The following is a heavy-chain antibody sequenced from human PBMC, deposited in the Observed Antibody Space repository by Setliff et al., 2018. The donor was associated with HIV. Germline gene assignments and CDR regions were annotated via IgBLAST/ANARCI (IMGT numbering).Heavy chain of an antibody. CDR2: ISSSSTYK. V-gene: IGHV3-11*05. D-gene: IGHD6-13*01. Sequence: GSLRLSCAASGFVFSEHYMTWIRQAPGKGLEWISYISSSSTYKNYGDSVKGRFTISRDNAKNTLFLQMNSLRPEDTAVYYCARDCRVGWVFTYGMDVWGQGTLVTVSS. CDR1: GFVFSEHY. CDR3: ARDCRVGWVFTYGMDV. J-gene: IGHJ6*02.